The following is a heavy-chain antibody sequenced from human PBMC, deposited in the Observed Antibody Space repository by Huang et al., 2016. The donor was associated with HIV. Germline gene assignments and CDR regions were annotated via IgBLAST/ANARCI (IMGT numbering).Heavy chain of an antibody. D-gene: IGHD3-10*01. CDR2: MNPKSGNV. J-gene: IGHJ3*01. CDR3: ARGFGINYNHEAFDV. V-gene: IGHV1-8*01. Sequence: QIQLAQSGAEVKKPGASVKVSCKASGYTLTNYDINWVRQDSGQGLEWMGWMNPKSGNVGYTKKFQGRVAILRNSSINTSYLEVTSLTSEDTAVYYCARGFGINYNHEAFDVWGQGTMVTVSS. CDR1: GYTLTNYD.